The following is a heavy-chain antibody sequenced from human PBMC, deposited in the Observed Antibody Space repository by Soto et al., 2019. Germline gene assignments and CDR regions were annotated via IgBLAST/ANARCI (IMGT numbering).Heavy chain of an antibody. D-gene: IGHD6-13*01. V-gene: IGHV4-34*01. CDR2: INHSGST. CDR1: GGSFSGYY. CDR3: ARRYSSSWYRSYYYYYGMDV. Sequence: SETLSLTCAVYGGSFSGYYWSWIRQPPGKGLEWIGEINHSGSTNYNPSLKSRVTISVDTSKNQFSLKLSSVTAADTAVYYCARRYSSSWYRSYYYYYGMDVWGQGTTVTVSS. J-gene: IGHJ6*02.